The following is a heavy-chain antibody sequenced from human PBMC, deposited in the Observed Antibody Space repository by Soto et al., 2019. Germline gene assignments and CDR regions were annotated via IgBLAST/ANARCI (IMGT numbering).Heavy chain of an antibody. J-gene: IGHJ5*02. V-gene: IGHV1-18*01. CDR1: GYTFTNYG. Sequence: ASVKVSYKASGYTFTNYGITWVRQAPGQGLEWMGWISNYNGKTNYAQIFQGRVTLTTDTSTATAFLELTSLRSDDTAVYYCAREPLRPTAGLNYFDPLGRGTLVTVSS. CDR2: ISNYNGKT. CDR3: AREPLRPTAGLNYFDP. D-gene: IGHD1-7*01.